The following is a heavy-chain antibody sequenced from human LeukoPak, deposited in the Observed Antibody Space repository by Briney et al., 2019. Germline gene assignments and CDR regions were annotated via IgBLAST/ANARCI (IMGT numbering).Heavy chain of an antibody. D-gene: IGHD3-9*01. J-gene: IGHJ6*02. CDR2: ISSSSSYI. CDR1: GFTFSNYS. V-gene: IGHV3-21*06. CDR3: ARGPSHDVILTGYRNMDV. Sequence: WGSLRLSCAVSGFTFSNYSINWVRQSPGKGLEWVASISSSSSYIYYTDSGKGRFTISRDNAKNSLYLQMNSLSVEDTAVYYCARGPSHDVILTGYRNMDVWGQGTTVTVSS.